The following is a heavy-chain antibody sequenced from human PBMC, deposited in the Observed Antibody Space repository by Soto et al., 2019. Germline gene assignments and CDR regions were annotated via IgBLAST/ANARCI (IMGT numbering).Heavy chain of an antibody. V-gene: IGHV1-69*13. CDR2: TIPIFGTA. D-gene: IGHD1-7*01. CDR1: GGTFSSYA. J-gene: IGHJ4*02. Sequence: SVKVSCKASGGTFSSYAISWARQAPGQGLEWMGGTIPIFGTANYAQKFQGRVTITADESTSTAYMELSSLRSEDTAVYYCARALELLSHPSTTHFDYWGQGTLVTVSS. CDR3: ARALELLSHPSTTHFDY.